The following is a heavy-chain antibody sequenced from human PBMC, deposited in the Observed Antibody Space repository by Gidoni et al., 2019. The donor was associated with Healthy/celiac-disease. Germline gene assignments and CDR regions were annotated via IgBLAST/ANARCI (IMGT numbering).Heavy chain of an antibody. V-gene: IGHV4-39*07. D-gene: IGHD6-19*01. Sequence: QLQLQESGPGLVKPSETLSLTCTVSGGSISSSSYYWGWIRQPPGKGLEWIGSIYYSGSTYYNPSLKSRVTISVDTSKNQFSLKLSSVTAADTAVYYCASELGSGWVYPDYWGQGTLVTVSS. CDR3: ASELGSGWVYPDY. CDR2: IYYSGST. J-gene: IGHJ4*02. CDR1: GGSISSSSYY.